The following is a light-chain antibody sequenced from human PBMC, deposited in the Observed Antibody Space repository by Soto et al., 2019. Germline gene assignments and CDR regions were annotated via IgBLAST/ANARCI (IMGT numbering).Light chain of an antibody. CDR2: AAS. CDR3: QQYYSYPIT. V-gene: IGKV1-8*01. J-gene: IGKJ5*01. Sequence: IRMAQSPSSLSASAGDRVTITFRASQGISSYLAWYQQKPGKAPKLLIYAASTLQSGVPSRFSGSGSGTDFTLTISCLQSEDFATYYCQQYYSYPITFGQGTRLEIK. CDR1: QGISSY.